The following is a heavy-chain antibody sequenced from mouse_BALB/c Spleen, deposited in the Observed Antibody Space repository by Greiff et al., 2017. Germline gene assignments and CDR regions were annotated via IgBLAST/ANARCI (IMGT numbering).Heavy chain of an antibody. D-gene: IGHD1-1*01. CDR2: IWAGGST. CDR3: ARDDYYGLYYAMDY. CDR1: GFSLTSYG. V-gene: IGHV2-9*02. Sequence: VKLMESGPGLVAPSQSLSITCTVSGFSLTSYGVHWVRQPPGKGLEWLGVIWAGGSTNYNSALMSRLSISKDNSKSQVFLKMNSLQTDDTAMYYCARDDYYGLYYAMDYWGQGTSVTVSS. J-gene: IGHJ4*01.